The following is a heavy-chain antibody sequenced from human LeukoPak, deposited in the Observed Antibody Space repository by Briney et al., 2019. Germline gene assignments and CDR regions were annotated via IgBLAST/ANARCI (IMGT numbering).Heavy chain of an antibody. CDR1: GYTFTNYA. J-gene: IGHJ4*02. CDR2: VKAGNGNT. Sequence: GASVKVSCKASGYTFTNYAMHWVRQAPGQRLEWMGGVKAGNGNTEYPQKFQGRVTITRDTSVSTAYMELSSLRSEDTAVYYCARERDVGRYSSGWYSWDYWGQGTLVTVSS. V-gene: IGHV1-3*01. CDR3: ARERDVGRYSSGWYSWDY. D-gene: IGHD6-19*01.